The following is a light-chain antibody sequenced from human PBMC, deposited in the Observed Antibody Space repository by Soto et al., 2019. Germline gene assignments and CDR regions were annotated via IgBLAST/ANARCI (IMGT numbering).Light chain of an antibody. V-gene: IGKV3-15*01. Sequence: LLTQSPATLSVSPGERAALSCRASQSVSTNLAWYQQKPGQPPRLLIYDASTRDTGIPARFRGIWSGTEFTLPISRLQSEDFEIYYCQQYINWPRTFGQGTKVDIK. CDR3: QQYINWPRT. CDR1: QSVSTN. J-gene: IGKJ1*01. CDR2: DAS.